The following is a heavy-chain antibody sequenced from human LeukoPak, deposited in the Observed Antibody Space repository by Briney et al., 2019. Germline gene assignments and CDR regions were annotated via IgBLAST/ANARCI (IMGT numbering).Heavy chain of an antibody. J-gene: IGHJ4*02. CDR1: GGSISSGGYS. CDR3: ARHGSGYSYDY. V-gene: IGHV4-30-4*07. D-gene: IGHD5-18*01. Sequence: PSQTLSLTCAVSGGSISSGGYSWSWIRQPPGKAMEFIAYIYYTGNTYFNPSLKSRVTISVDTSKNQFSLKLSSVTAADTAVYYCARHGSGYSYDYWGQGTLVTVSS. CDR2: IYYTGNT.